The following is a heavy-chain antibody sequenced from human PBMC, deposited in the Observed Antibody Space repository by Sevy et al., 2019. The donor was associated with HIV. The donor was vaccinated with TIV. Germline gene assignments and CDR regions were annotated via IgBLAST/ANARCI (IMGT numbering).Heavy chain of an antibody. CDR3: TRWKAAQSIFDY. D-gene: IGHD6-13*01. CDR1: GFTFGDYC. J-gene: IGHJ4*02. V-gene: IGHV3-49*04. CDR2: LKSKVYGGTV. Sequence: GGSLILSCTASGFTFGDYCMSWVRQAPGKGLEWVAFLKSKVYGGTVDHAASVKGRFIISRDDSKSIAYLQMNDLKTEDTGVYYCTRWKAAQSIFDYWGQGALVTVSS.